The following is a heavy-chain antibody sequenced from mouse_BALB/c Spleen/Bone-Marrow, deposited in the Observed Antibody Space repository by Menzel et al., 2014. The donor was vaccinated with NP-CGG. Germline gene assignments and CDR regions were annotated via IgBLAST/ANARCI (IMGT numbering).Heavy chain of an antibody. CDR1: GYTFSSYW. V-gene: IGHV1-9*01. Sequence: AQLQQSEPELMGPGASVKISCKATGYTFSSYWLEGVKQRPGHGLQWIAEILPGSGNTHYNEKFKGKATFTADTSSNTAYMQLSSLTSEDSAVYYCTRQGFACWGQGTLVTVSA. CDR2: ILPGSGNT. J-gene: IGHJ3*01. CDR3: TRQGFAC.